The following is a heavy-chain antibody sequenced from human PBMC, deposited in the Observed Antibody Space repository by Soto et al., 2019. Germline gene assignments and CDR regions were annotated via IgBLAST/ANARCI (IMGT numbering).Heavy chain of an antibody. J-gene: IGHJ4*02. D-gene: IGHD6-25*01. CDR2: NSAYNGNK. CDR1: GLANNCRG. V-gene: IGHV1-18*01. CDR3: ARWQDSSDWLPGVDF. Sequence: SKESGLANNCRGRSSARHETGQGLEWMGWNSAYNGNKHYTQKFQDRVILTTDTFSITVYMDLRSLISDDTAVYYFARWQDSSDWLPGVDFWGQGTLVTV.